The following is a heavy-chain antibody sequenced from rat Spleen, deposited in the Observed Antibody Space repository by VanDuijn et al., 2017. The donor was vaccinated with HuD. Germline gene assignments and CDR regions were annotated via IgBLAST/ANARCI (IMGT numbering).Heavy chain of an antibody. CDR2: MWSGGST. V-gene: IGHV2S63*01. J-gene: IGHJ2*01. D-gene: IGHD1-11*01. CDR1: GFSLTDYS. CDR3: TRGRAPDY. Sequence: VQLKESGPGLVQPSQTLSLTCTVSGFSLTDYSVHWVRQPPGKGLEWMGVMWSGGSTAYNSALKSRLSISRETSKSQVFLKKNRLQTEDTAIYFCTRGRAPDYWGQGVMVTVSS.